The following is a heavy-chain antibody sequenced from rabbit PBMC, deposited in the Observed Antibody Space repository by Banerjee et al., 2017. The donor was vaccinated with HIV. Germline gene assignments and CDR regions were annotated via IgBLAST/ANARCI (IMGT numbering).Heavy chain of an antibody. D-gene: IGHD7-1*01. CDR2: IYAGSSDVT. J-gene: IGHJ4*01. CDR3: ARNAGYAGYGSFHL. CDR1: GFSFSSSYY. V-gene: IGHV1S40*01. Sequence: QSLEESGGDLVKPGASLTLTCTASGFSFSSSYYMCWVRQAPGKGLEWIACIYAGSSDVTYYASWAKGRFTISKTSSTTVTLQMTSLTAADTATYFCARNAGYAGYGSFHLWGPGTLVTVS.